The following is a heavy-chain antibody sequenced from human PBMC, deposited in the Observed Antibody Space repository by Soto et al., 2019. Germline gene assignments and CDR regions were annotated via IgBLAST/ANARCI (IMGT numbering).Heavy chain of an antibody. D-gene: IGHD3-10*01. J-gene: IGHJ4*02. CDR3: ARHDITMVRGVIITRDLFDY. CDR1: GGSISSYY. CDR2: IYYSGST. Sequence: SETLSLTCTVSGGSISSYYWSLIRQPPGKGLEWIGYIYYSGSTNYNPSLKSRVTISVDTSKNQFSLKLSSVTAADTAVYYCARHDITMVRGVIITRDLFDYWGQGTLVTVSS. V-gene: IGHV4-59*08.